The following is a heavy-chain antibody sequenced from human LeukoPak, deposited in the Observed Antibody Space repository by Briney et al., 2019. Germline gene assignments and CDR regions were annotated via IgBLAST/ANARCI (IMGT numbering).Heavy chain of an antibody. CDR3: AEGTTG. J-gene: IGHJ4*02. D-gene: IGHD2-8*02. Sequence: GGSLRLSCAASGFTFDDYAMHWVRQAPGKGLEWVSLISGDGGSTYYADSVKGRFTISRDNAKNSLYLQMNSLRAEDTAVYYCAEGTTGWGQGTLVTVSS. CDR1: GFTFDDYA. V-gene: IGHV3-43*02. CDR2: ISGDGGST.